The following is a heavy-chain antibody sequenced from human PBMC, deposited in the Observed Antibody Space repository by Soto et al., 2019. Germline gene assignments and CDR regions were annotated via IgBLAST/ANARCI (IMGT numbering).Heavy chain of an antibody. CDR1: GGSISSSSYY. Sequence: QLQLQESGPGLVKPSETLSLTCTVSGGSISSSSYYWGWIRQPPGKGLEWIGSIYYSGSTYYNPXLKSRVTIYVXXSXNXXSLKLSSVTAADTAVYYCARHGQVATINYYYGMDVWGQGTTVTVSS. CDR3: ARHGQVATINYYYGMDV. D-gene: IGHD5-12*01. J-gene: IGHJ6*02. CDR2: IYYSGST. V-gene: IGHV4-39*01.